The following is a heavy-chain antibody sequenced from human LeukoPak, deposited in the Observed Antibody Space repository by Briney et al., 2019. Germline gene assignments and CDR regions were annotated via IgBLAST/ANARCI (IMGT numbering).Heavy chain of an antibody. J-gene: IGHJ4*02. D-gene: IGHD1-26*01. CDR3: ARDLPVVGAPGFDY. CDR1: GFTFSSYA. V-gene: IGHV3-30-3*01. Sequence: AGGSLRLSCAASGFTFSSYAMHWVRQAPGKGLEWVAVISYDGSNKYYADSVKGRFTISRDNSKNTLYLQMNSLRAEDTAVYYCARDLPVVGAPGFDYWGQGTLVTVSS. CDR2: ISYDGSNK.